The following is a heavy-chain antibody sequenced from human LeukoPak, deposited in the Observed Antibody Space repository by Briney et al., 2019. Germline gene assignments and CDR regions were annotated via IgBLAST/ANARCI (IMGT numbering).Heavy chain of an antibody. J-gene: IGHJ4*02. D-gene: IGHD3/OR15-3a*01. CDR3: VKGDWTFDY. CDR1: GGSISSYY. Sequence: PSETLSLTCTVSGGSISSYYWSWIRQPPGKGLEWIGYIYSSGSTTYNPSLKSRVTISVDTSKNQFSLRLSSVTAADTAVYYCVKGDWTFDYWGQGTLVTVSS. CDR2: IYSSGST. V-gene: IGHV4-59*01.